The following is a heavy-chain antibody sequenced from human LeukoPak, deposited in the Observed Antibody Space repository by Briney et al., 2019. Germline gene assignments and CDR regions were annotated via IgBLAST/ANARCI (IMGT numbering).Heavy chain of an antibody. D-gene: IGHD6-13*01. CDR1: GFTFDDYA. J-gene: IGHJ4*02. CDR3: AKDLGRIGTYSSSYFDY. Sequence: GGSLRLSCAASGFTFDDYAMHWVRQAPGKGLEWVSGISWNSGSIGYADSVKGRFTISRDNAKNSLYLQMNGLRAEDTALYYCAKDLGRIGTYSSSYFDYWGQGTLVTVSS. CDR2: ISWNSGSI. V-gene: IGHV3-9*01.